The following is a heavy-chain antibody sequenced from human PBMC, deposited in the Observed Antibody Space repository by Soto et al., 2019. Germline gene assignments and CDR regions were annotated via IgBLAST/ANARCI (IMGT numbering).Heavy chain of an antibody. D-gene: IGHD1-1*01. CDR2: IYYSGST. CDR1: GGSISSGGYY. J-gene: IGHJ5*02. CDR3: ASCPEGTGPGTVQA. V-gene: IGHV4-31*03. Sequence: QVQLQESGPGLVKPSQTLSLTCTVSGGSISSGGYYWSWIRQHPGKGLEWIGYIYYSGSTYYNPSLKSRVTKSVDTSKNKFSLKLSSVTAADTAVYYCASCPEGTGPGTVQAWGQGTLVTVSS.